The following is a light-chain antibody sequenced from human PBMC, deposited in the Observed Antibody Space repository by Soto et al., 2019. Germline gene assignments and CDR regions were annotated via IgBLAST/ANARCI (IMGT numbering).Light chain of an antibody. J-gene: IGLJ1*01. CDR1: SSDVGTYDF. Sequence: QSALTQPRSVSGSPGQSVTISCTGTSSDVGTYDFVSWYQQHPGKAPRLMIFDVSERPSGVPDRFSGSKSGNTASLTISGLQAEDEDDYYCCLYAVTFYVCGTGTKVTVL. CDR2: DVS. CDR3: CLYAVTFYV. V-gene: IGLV2-11*01.